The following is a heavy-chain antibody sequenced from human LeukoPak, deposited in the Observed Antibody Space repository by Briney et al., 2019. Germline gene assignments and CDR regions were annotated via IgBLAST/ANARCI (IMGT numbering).Heavy chain of an antibody. CDR3: AREGGNHFDWLLPFDY. CDR2: INPNSGGT. CDR1: GYTFTGYY. Sequence: ASVKVSCKASGYTFTGYYMHWVRQAPGQGLEWMGWINPNSGGTNYAQKFQGWVTMTRDTSISTAYMELSRLRSDDTAVYYCAREGGNHFDWLLPFDYWGQGTLVTVSS. D-gene: IGHD3-9*01. V-gene: IGHV1-2*04. J-gene: IGHJ4*02.